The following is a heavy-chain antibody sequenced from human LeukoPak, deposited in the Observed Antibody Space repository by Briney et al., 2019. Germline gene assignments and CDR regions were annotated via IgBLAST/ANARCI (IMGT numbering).Heavy chain of an antibody. V-gene: IGHV3-7*01. CDR1: GFTFSTYY. D-gene: IGHD3-3*01. CDR2: IKQDGSEK. J-gene: IGHJ4*02. CDR3: ARDRNTDFWSGYYTNYFDY. Sequence: QPGGSLRLSCAASGFTFSTYYMNWVRQAPGKGLEWVANIKQDGSEKYYVGSVKGRFTISRDNAKNSLYLQMNSLRAEDTAVYYCARDRNTDFWSGYYTNYFDYWGQGTLVTVSS.